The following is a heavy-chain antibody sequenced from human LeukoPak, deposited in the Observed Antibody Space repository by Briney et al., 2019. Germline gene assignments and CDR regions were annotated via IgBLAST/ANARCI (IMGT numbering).Heavy chain of an antibody. CDR1: GGAFSSSS. CDR2: VSSSSRKK. J-gene: IGHJ4*02. CDR3: ASQSSCSSTRAPDF. V-gene: IGHV3-48*01. D-gene: IGHD6-6*01. Sequence: GGSLRLSCTGSGGAFSSSSFNWVRQAPGKGLEWISYVSSSSRKKYYAASMKGRFTISRNNANNSLFLQMNDLSADDTALYYCASQSSCSSTRAPDFWGLGTLVTVSS.